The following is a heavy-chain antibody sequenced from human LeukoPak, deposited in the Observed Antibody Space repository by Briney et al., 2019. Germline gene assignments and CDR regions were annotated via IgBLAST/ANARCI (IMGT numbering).Heavy chain of an antibody. D-gene: IGHD2-15*01. Sequence: GGSLRLSCAASGFPFSGYAMSWVRQAPGKGLEWVSAISGNGGGTYYADSLKVRFTISRDNPKNTLNLQMNSLRAEDTAVYYCARVYRSGGSCFDYWGQRTLVTVSS. CDR1: GFPFSGYA. J-gene: IGHJ4*02. CDR2: ISGNGGGT. CDR3: ARVYRSGGSCFDY. V-gene: IGHV3-23*01.